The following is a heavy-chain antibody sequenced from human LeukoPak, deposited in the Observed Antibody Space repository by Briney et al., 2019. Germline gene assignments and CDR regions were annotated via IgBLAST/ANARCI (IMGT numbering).Heavy chain of an antibody. V-gene: IGHV3-74*01. CDR1: GFTFSNYW. CDR3: ARVYYYYYMDV. CDR2: ISSDGTNT. J-gene: IGHJ6*03. Sequence: GGSLRLSCAASGFTFSNYWMHWVRQAPGTGLVWVSRISSDGTNTYYADSVKGRFSISRDNAKNTLYLQMNSLRVEDTAMYYCARVYYYYYMDVWGKGTTVTVSS.